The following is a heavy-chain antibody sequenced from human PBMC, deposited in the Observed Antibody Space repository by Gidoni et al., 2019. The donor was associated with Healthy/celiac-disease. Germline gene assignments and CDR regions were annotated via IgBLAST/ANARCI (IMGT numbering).Heavy chain of an antibody. D-gene: IGHD2-2*01. CDR3: ARGGNALFDC. CDR2: ISSSSSYI. V-gene: IGHV3-21*01. Sequence: EVQLVESGGGLVKPGGSLRLYLAASGFTFSSYSMNWVRQAPGKGLEWVSSISSSSSYIYYADSVKGRFTISRDNAKNSLYLQMNSLRAEDTAVYYCARGGNALFDCWGQGTLVTVSS. J-gene: IGHJ4*02. CDR1: GFTFSSYS.